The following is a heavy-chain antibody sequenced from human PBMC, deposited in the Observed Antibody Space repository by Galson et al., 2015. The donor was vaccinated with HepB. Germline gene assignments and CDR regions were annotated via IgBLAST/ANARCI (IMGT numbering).Heavy chain of an antibody. CDR2: ISYDGSNK. J-gene: IGHJ4*02. CDR1: GFTFSSYG. D-gene: IGHD2-2*01. CDR3: ARDPHPIDNIVVVPAAYFDY. V-gene: IGHV3-30*03. Sequence: SLRLSCAASGFTFSSYGMHWVRQAPGKGLEWVAVISYDGSNKYYADSVKGRFTISRDNSKNTLYLQMNSLRAEDTAVYYCARDPHPIDNIVVVPAAYFDYWGQGTLVTVSS.